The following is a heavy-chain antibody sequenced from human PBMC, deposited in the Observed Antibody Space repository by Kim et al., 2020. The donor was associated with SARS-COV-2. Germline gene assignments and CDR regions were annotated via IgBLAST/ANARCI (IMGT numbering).Heavy chain of an antibody. CDR2: SFYRSKWFY. D-gene: IGHD1-26*01. Sequence: SQTLSLTCAISGDSVSSNIAAWHWIRLSPSRGLEWLGRSFYRSKWFYDYAPTVRGRITINPDTSKNHFSLQLSSVTPEDTAVYYCARRIVSRPGGGGVDFWGQGTTVTVSS. V-gene: IGHV6-1*01. CDR1: GDSVSSNIAA. J-gene: IGHJ6*02. CDR3: ARRIVSRPGGGGVDF.